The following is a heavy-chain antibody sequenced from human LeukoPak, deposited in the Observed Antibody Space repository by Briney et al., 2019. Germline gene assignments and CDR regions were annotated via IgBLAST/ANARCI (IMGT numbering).Heavy chain of an antibody. CDR2: INHSGST. J-gene: IGHJ4*02. Sequence: NPSETLSLTCAVYGGSFSGYYWSWIRQPPGKGLEWIGEINHSGSTNYNPSLKSRVTISVDTSKNQFSLKLSSVTAAGTAVYYCARNSGQYYYGSGSYKDWGQGTLVTVSS. CDR3: ARNSGQYYYGSGSYKD. V-gene: IGHV4-34*01. CDR1: GGSFSGYY. D-gene: IGHD3-10*01.